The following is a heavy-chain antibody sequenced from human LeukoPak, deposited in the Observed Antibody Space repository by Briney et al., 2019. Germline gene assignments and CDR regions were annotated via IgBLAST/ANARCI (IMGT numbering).Heavy chain of an antibody. CDR2: INHSGST. Sequence: SETLSLTCAVYGGSFSGYYWSWIRQPPGKGLEWIGEINHSGSTNYNPSLKSRVTISVDTSKNQFSLKLSSVTAADTAVYYCARGPPVGYCSSTSCRDPKGSAFDIWGQGTMVTVSS. D-gene: IGHD2-2*01. CDR1: GGSFSGYY. J-gene: IGHJ3*02. V-gene: IGHV4-34*01. CDR3: ARGPPVGYCSSTSCRDPKGSAFDI.